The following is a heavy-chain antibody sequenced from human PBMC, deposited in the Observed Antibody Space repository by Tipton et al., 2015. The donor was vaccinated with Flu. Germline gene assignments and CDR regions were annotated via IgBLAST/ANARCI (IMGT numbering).Heavy chain of an antibody. D-gene: IGHD5/OR15-5a*01. CDR1: DYSLSSAYY. V-gene: IGHV4-38-2*01. CDR2: VYHNGA. Sequence: TLSLTCAVSDYSLSSAYYWGWIRQPPGKGLEWVGNVYHNGAFYNPSLQSRVTISQDRSKNQFSLNLTSVTAADTAVYYCARVYPHYYYYYMDVWGRGTTVTVSS. J-gene: IGHJ6*03. CDR3: ARVYPHYYYYYMDV.